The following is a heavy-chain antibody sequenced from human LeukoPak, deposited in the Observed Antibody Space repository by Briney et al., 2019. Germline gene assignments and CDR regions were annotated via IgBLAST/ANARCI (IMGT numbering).Heavy chain of an antibody. CDR2: IYPGDSDT. J-gene: IGHJ4*02. D-gene: IGHD3-22*01. CDR3: ARGLYDSSGYRLDY. Sequence: GASLQISCKGSGYSFTNYWIGWVRQMPGKGLEWMGLIYPGDSDTRYSPSFQGQVTISADKSISTTYLQWSSLKASDTAMYYCARGLYDSSGYRLDYWGQGTLVTVSS. V-gene: IGHV5-51*01. CDR1: GYSFTNYW.